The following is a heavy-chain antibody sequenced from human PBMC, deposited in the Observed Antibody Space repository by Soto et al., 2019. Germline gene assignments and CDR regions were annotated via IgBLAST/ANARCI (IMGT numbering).Heavy chain of an antibody. V-gene: IGHV4-34*01. D-gene: IGHD3-22*01. J-gene: IGHJ4*02. Sequence: SETLSLTCAVYGGSFSGYYWSWIRQPPGKGLEWIGEINHSGSTNYNPPLKSRVTISVDTSKNQFSLKLSSVTAADTAVYYCARDYYDSSGRPTIDYWGQGTLVTVSS. CDR2: INHSGST. CDR1: GGSFSGYY. CDR3: ARDYYDSSGRPTIDY.